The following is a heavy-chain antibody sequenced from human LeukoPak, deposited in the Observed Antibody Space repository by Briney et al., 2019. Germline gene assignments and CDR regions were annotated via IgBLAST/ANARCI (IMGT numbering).Heavy chain of an antibody. CDR3: ARGSSSWYLFDY. J-gene: IGHJ4*02. D-gene: IGHD6-13*01. V-gene: IGHV4-39*07. CDR1: GGSISSSSYY. Sequence: PSETLSLTCTVSGGSISSSSYYWGWIRQPPGKGLEWIGSIYSSGSTYYNPSLRSRVTISVDTSKNQFSLKLSSVTAADTAVYYCARGSSSWYLFDYWGQGTLVTVSS. CDR2: IYSSGST.